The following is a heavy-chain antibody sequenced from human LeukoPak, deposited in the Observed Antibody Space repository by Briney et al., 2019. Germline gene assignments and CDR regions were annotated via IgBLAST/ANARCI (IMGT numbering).Heavy chain of an antibody. D-gene: IGHD3-10*01. Sequence: GESLKISCKGSGYSFTSYWIGWVRQMPGKGLEWIGIIYPGDSDTRYSPSFQGQVTISADKSISTAYLQWSSLKASDTAMYYCAGRYYGSGSYYNWFDPWGQGTLVTVSS. CDR1: GYSFTSYW. CDR2: IYPGDSDT. V-gene: IGHV5-51*01. J-gene: IGHJ5*02. CDR3: AGRYYGSGSYYNWFDP.